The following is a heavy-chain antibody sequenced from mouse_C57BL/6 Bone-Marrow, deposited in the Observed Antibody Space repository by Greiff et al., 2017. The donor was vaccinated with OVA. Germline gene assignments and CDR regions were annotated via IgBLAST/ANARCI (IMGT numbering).Heavy chain of an antibody. CDR1: GFNIKDDY. J-gene: IGHJ3*01. CDR3: APYYGSSSPAWLDY. D-gene: IGHD1-1*01. V-gene: IGHV14-4*01. Sequence: EVQLQQSGAELVRPGASVKLSCTASGFNIKDDYLPWVKQRPEQGLEWIGWIDPEDGDTEYASKFPGQATITADTSSNTACLQLSSLTSEDTAVEYWAPYYGSSSPAWLDYWGQGTLVTVSA. CDR2: IDPEDGDT.